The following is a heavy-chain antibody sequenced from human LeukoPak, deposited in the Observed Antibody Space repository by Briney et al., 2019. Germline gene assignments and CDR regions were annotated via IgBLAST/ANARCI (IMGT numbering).Heavy chain of an antibody. J-gene: IGHJ6*02. V-gene: IGHV3-30-3*01. CDR3: AEEVSYYYGMDV. Sequence: GRSLRLSCAVSGFTFSSYAMHWVRQAPGKGLEWVAVISYDGSNKYYADSVKGRFTISRDNSKNTLYLQKNSLRAEDTAVYYFAEEVSYYYGMDVWGQGTTVTVSS. CDR1: GFTFSSYA. CDR2: ISYDGSNK.